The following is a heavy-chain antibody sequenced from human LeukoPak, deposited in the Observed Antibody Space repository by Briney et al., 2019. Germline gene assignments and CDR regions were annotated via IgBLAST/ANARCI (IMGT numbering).Heavy chain of an antibody. CDR1: GGSISSYY. D-gene: IGHD5-24*01. CDR2: IYYSGST. V-gene: IGHV4-59*01. CDR3: ARVVPDGYSDY. Sequence: PSETLSLTCTVSGGSISSYYWSWIRQPPGKGLEWIGYIYYSGSTNYNPSLKSRVTISVDTSKNQFSLKLSSLTAADTAVYYCARVVPDGYSDYWGQGTLVTVSS. J-gene: IGHJ4*02.